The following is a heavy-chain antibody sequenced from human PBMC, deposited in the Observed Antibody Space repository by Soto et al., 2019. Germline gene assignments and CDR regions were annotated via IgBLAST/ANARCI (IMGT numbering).Heavy chain of an antibody. CDR1: GFTFRRNW. D-gene: IGHD4-17*01. CDR2: INQDGGER. CDR3: ARDFYGSIDY. J-gene: IGHJ4*02. V-gene: IGHV3-7*01. Sequence: GGSLRLSCAASGFTFRRNWMNWVRQAPGEGLEWEATINQDGGERNYVDSVRGRFTISRDNAKNSLYLQMNSLRAEDTAVYYCARDFYGSIDYWGQGALVTVSS.